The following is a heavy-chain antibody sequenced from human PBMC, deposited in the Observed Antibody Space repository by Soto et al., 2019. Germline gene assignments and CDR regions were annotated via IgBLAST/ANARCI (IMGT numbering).Heavy chain of an antibody. J-gene: IGHJ4*02. V-gene: IGHV3-23*01. CDR2: ISGSGGST. CDR3: ARGSAGHYNSGTLLD. CDR1: VLSSCTDA. Sequence: RLSRAAHVLSSCTDALNWGRPAPGKGLEWVSAISGSGGSTYYVDSVKGRFTISRDNSKNTLYLQMNSLREEDTAVYYCARGSAGHYNSGTLLDWGQGTRVNVSA. D-gene: IGHD3-10*01.